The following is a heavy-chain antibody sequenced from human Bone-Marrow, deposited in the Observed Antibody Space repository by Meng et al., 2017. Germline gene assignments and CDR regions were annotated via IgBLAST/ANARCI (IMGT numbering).Heavy chain of an antibody. J-gene: IGHJ4*02. CDR3: ARDPPHSYYYDSSGSLDY. CDR1: GFTFSSYW. D-gene: IGHD3-22*01. Sequence: GESLKISCAASGFTFSSYWMSWVRQAPGKGLEWVANIKQDGSEKYYVDSVKGRFTISRDNAKNSLYLQMNSLRAEDTAVYYCARDPPHSYYYDSSGSLDYWGQGTLVTVSS. CDR2: IKQDGSEK. V-gene: IGHV3-7*01.